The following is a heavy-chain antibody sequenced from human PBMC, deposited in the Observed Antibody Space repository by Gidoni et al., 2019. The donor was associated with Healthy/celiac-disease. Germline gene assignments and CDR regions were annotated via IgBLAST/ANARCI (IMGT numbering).Heavy chain of an antibody. Sequence: EVQLVESGGGLVKPGRSLSLSCTASGFPVVYYAMSWFSQAPVKGMEWVGFIRSKAYGGTTEYAASVKGRFTISRDDSKSIAYMQMNSLKTEDTAVYYCTRATGDYVTMPDYWGQGTLVTVSS. D-gene: IGHD4-17*01. CDR1: GFPVVYYA. V-gene: IGHV3-49*05. CDR3: TRATGDYVTMPDY. CDR2: IRSKAYGGTT. J-gene: IGHJ4*02.